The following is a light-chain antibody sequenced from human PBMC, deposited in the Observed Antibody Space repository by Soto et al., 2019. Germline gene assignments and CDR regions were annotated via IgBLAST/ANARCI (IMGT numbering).Light chain of an antibody. V-gene: IGLV2-8*01. J-gene: IGLJ1*01. CDR2: HVS. CDR1: GTDVGQYNY. CDR3: CSYAGSNNFV. Sequence: QSALTQPPSASGSPGQSVTISCTGAGTDVGQYNYVSWYQQHPGKAPKLLIHHVSRRPSGVPARFSGSKSGNTASLTVSGLQTEDEADYYCCSYAGSNNFVFGTGTKLTVL.